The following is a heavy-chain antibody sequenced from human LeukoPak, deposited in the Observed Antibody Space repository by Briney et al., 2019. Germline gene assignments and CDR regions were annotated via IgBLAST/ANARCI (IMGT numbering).Heavy chain of an antibody. CDR2: INHSGST. Sequence: SETLSLTCAVYGGSFSGYYWSWIRQPPGKGLEWIGEINHSGSTNYNPSLKSRVTISVDTSKNQFSLRLTSVTAADTAVYFCARPRLLFGSGPILVWGQGTLVTVSS. D-gene: IGHD3-10*01. V-gene: IGHV4-34*01. CDR3: ARPRLLFGSGPILV. J-gene: IGHJ4*02. CDR1: GGSFSGYY.